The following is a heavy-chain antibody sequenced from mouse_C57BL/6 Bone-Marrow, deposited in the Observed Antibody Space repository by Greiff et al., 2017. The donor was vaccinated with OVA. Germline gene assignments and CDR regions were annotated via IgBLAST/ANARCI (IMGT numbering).Heavy chain of an antibody. V-gene: IGHV1-50*01. CDR2: IDPSYSYA. J-gene: IGHJ3*01. Sequence: QVQLQQPGAELVKPGASVKLSCKASGYTFTSYWMQWVKQRPRPGLEWIGEIDPSYSYANYTQQLKGKATSTVDTNSSTAHMQLSGLTAEDSAVYYCARIPAQATYWGQGTLVTVSA. D-gene: IGHD3-2*02. CDR1: GYTFTSYW. CDR3: ARIPAQATY.